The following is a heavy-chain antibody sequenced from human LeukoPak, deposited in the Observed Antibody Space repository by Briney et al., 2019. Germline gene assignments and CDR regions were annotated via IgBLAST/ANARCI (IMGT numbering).Heavy chain of an antibody. CDR3: ARGPIIDIAIVPAAAEYYYMDV. CDR2: ISAYNGNT. J-gene: IGHJ6*03. CDR1: GYTFTSYA. D-gene: IGHD2-2*01. V-gene: IGHV1-18*01. Sequence: ASVKVSCKASGYTFTSYAITWVRQAPGQGLEWMGWISAYNGNTKYGQRLQGRVTMTTDTSTSTAYMELRSLRSDDTAVYYCARGPIIDIAIVPAAAEYYYMDVWGKGATVTVSS.